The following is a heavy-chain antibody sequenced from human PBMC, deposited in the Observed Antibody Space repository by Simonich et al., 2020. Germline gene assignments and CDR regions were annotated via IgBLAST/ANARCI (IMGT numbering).Heavy chain of an antibody. CDR2: ITSVGSST. Sequence: EVQLVESGGGLVQPGGSLRLSCAASGFTFSSYWMHWVRQAPGKGQVWVSSITSVGSSTSYADSGKGRFTISRDNAKNTLYLQMNSLRAEDTAVYYCARDYSNYDAFDIWGQGTMVTVSS. J-gene: IGHJ3*02. CDR3: ARDYSNYDAFDI. CDR1: GFTFSSYW. D-gene: IGHD4-4*01. V-gene: IGHV3-74*01.